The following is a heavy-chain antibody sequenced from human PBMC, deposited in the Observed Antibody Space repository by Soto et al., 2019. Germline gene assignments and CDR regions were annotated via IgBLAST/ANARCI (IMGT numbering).Heavy chain of an antibody. CDR3: TREVHAPMGAPFDY. CDR2: INSDGSST. J-gene: IGHJ4*02. CDR1: GFTFSSYW. Sequence: PGGSLRLSXAASGFTFSSYWMHWVRQAPGKGLVWVSRINSDGSSTNYADSVKGRFTISRDNAKNTLYLQMHSLRAEDTAVYYCTREVHAPMGAPFDYWGQGNLVTVSS. V-gene: IGHV3-74*01.